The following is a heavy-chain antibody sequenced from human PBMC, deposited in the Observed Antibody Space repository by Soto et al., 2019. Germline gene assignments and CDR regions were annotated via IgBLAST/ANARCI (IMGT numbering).Heavy chain of an antibody. Sequence: DVQLVESGGGLVQPGRSLRLSCAASGFTFDDYAMHWVRRVPGKGLEWVSSITWNSNVIGYAHSVKGRFTISRDNAKNSLYLQMNSLRPEDTALYYCAKGGPDAFCSGGRCYFDYWGQGALVTVSS. J-gene: IGHJ4*02. CDR1: GFTFDDYA. CDR3: AKGGPDAFCSGGRCYFDY. D-gene: IGHD2-15*01. V-gene: IGHV3-9*01. CDR2: ITWNSNVI.